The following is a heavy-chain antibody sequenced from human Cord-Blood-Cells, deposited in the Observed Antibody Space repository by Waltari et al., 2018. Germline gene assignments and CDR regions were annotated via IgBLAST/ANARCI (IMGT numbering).Heavy chain of an antibody. Sequence: EVQLVESGGGLVKPGGPLRLSCAASVFPFSSTTMNWVRQAPGKGLEWVSSISSSSSYIYYADSVKGRFTISRDNAKNSLYLQMNSLRAEDTAVYYCARTLPAGYWGQGTLVTVSS. CDR1: VFPFSSTT. J-gene: IGHJ4*02. CDR3: ARTLPAGY. CDR2: ISSSSSYI. V-gene: IGHV3-21*01.